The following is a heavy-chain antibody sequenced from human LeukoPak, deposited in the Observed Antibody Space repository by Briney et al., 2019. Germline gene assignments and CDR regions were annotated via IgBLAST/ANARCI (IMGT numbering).Heavy chain of an antibody. D-gene: IGHD3-16*01. Sequence: GGSLRLSCAASGFTLNYYWMSWLRQAPGKGLEWVANIKQDGSEKYYVDSVKGRFTISRDNAKNSVYLQMNSLRVEDTALYYCARGYVSLDYWGQGNLVTVSS. CDR3: ARGYVSLDY. V-gene: IGHV3-7*01. CDR1: GFTLNYYW. CDR2: IKQDGSEK. J-gene: IGHJ4*02.